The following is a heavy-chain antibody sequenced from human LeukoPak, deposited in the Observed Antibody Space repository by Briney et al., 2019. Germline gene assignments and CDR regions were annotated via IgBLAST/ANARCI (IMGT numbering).Heavy chain of an antibody. CDR2: IKPDGSEK. CDR3: ARDALGIRRTHDC. Sequence: GGSLRLSCATSGFTFNNYWMSWVRQALGKGLEWVANIKPDGSEKYYVDSVKGRFTISRDNAKNSLYLQMNSLRAEDRAVYCCARDALGIRRTHDCWLQGTMVT. D-gene: IGHD7-27*01. CDR1: GFTFNNYW. V-gene: IGHV3-7*03. J-gene: IGHJ4*02.